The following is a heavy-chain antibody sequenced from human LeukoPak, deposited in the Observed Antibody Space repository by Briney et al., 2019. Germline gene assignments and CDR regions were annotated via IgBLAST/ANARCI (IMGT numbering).Heavy chain of an antibody. CDR2: ISWNSGSI. D-gene: IGHD1-26*01. CDR1: GFTFDDYA. Sequence: PGRSLRLSCAASGFTFDDYAMHWVRQAPGKGLEWVSGISWNSGSIGYADSVKGRFTISRDNAKNSLYLQMNSLRAEDAALYYWAKDVDSGSYFLDYWGQGTLVTVSS. CDR3: AKDVDSGSYFLDY. J-gene: IGHJ4*02. V-gene: IGHV3-9*01.